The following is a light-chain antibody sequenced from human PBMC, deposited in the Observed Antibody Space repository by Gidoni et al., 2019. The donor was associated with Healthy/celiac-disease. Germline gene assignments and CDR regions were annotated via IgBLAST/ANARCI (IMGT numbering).Light chain of an antibody. J-gene: IGLJ3*02. CDR2: EVS. Sequence: QSSLTQPAPVSGSPGQSITIPCTGTSSDVGSYNLVSCYQQHPGKAPKLMIYEVSKRPSGVSNRFSGSKSGNTASLTISGLQAEDEADYYCCSYAGSHWVFGGGTKLTVL. V-gene: IGLV2-23*02. CDR3: CSYAGSHWV. CDR1: SSDVGSYNL.